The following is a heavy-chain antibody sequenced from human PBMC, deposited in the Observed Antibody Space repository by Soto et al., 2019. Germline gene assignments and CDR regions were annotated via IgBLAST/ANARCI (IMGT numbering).Heavy chain of an antibody. CDR2: INHSGGT. CDR1: GGSFSGYY. Sequence: QVQLQQWGAGLLKPSETLSLTCAVYGGSFSGYYWSWIRQPPGKGLEWIGEINHSGGTNYNPSLKSRVTISVDTSKNQFSLKLSSVTAADTAVYYCARGKRFDYWGQGTLVTVSS. CDR3: ARGKRFDY. J-gene: IGHJ4*02. V-gene: IGHV4-34*01.